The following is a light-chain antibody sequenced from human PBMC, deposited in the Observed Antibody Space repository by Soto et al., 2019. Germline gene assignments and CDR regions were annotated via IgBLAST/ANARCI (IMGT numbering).Light chain of an antibody. J-gene: IGKJ5*01. Sequence: EIVMTQSPATLSVSPGERATLSCRASQTVRNNYLAWYQQKPGQAPRLLIYDASSRATGIPDRFSGGGSGTDFTLSISSLQSEDFAVYYCQQYNSWPPTFGQGTRLEIK. CDR1: QTVRNN. CDR2: DAS. CDR3: QQYNSWPPT. V-gene: IGKV3D-15*01.